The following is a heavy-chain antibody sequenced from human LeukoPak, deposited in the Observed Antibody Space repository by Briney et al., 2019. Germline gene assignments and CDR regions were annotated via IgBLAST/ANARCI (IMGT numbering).Heavy chain of an antibody. CDR1: GGSISSSTYY. D-gene: IGHD6-19*01. Sequence: SETLSLTCTVSGGSISSSTYYWGWIRQPPGKGLEWIATIYYSGSTYYNPSLKSRVTISVDTSKNQFSLKPSSVTAADTAVYYCARGVRFITVAGGTREFDYWGQGTLVTVSS. V-gene: IGHV4-39*01. CDR3: ARGVRFITVAGGTREFDY. CDR2: IYYSGST. J-gene: IGHJ4*02.